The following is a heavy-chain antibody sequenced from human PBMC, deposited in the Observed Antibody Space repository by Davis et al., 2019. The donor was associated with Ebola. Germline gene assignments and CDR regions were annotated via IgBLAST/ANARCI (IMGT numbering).Heavy chain of an antibody. D-gene: IGHD1-26*01. J-gene: IGHJ6*02. V-gene: IGHV3-21*06. Sequence: GESLKISCAASGLTFSSYAMSWVRQAPGKGLEWVSSISGSRSFIYYADSVRGRFTISRDNAKNLLYLQLNSLRDEDTAVYYCAGEVRYPRHAMDVWGQGTTVTVSS. CDR3: AGEVRYPRHAMDV. CDR2: ISGSRSFI. CDR1: GLTFSSYA.